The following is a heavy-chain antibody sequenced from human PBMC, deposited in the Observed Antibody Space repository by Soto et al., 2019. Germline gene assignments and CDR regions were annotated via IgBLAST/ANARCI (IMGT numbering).Heavy chain of an antibody. D-gene: IGHD3-16*01. J-gene: IGHJ4*02. Sequence: GGSLRLSCAASGFTFDDYAMHWVRQAPGKGLEWVSGISWNSGSIGYADSVKGRFTISRDNAKNSLYLQMNSLRAEDTALYYCAKDIGGDGYNKWGQGTLVTVSS. CDR1: GFTFDDYA. CDR2: ISWNSGSI. CDR3: AKDIGGDGYNK. V-gene: IGHV3-9*01.